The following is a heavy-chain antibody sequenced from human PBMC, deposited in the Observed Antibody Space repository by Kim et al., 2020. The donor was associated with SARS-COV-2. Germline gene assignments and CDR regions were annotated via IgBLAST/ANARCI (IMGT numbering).Heavy chain of an antibody. CDR2: YTSGRT. V-gene: IGHV4-4*07. D-gene: IGHD3-16*02. Sequence: YTSGRTKYNPSLQSRGTMSVDMSKNQFSLKLSSVTAADTAVYYCASALGHWGQGTLVTVSS. CDR3: ASALGH. J-gene: IGHJ4*02.